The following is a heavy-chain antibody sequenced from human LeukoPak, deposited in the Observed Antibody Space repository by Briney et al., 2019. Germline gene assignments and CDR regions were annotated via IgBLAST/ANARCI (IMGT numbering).Heavy chain of an antibody. CDR3: ARAYCSGGSCYSARFSLPQGYMDV. CDR1: GFTVSRNY. J-gene: IGHJ6*03. D-gene: IGHD2-15*01. V-gene: IGHV3-53*01. Sequence: GGSLRLSCAASGFTVSRNYMTWVRQAPGKGLEWVSVIYSGGSTYYADSVKGRFTISRDNSKNTVYLQMNSLRAEDTAVYYCARAYCSGGSCYSARFSLPQGYMDVWGKGTTVTVSS. CDR2: IYSGGST.